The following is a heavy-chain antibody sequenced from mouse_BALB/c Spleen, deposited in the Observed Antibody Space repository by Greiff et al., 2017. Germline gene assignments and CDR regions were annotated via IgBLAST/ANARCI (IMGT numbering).Heavy chain of an antibody. CDR2: INPSTGYT. CDR1: GYTFTSYW. V-gene: IGHV1-7*01. Sequence: QVHVKQSGAELAKPGASVKMSCKASGYTFTSYWMHWVKQRPGQGLEWIGYINPSTGYTEYNQKFKDKATLTADKSSSTAYMQLSSLTSEDSAVYYCARGITTRFAYWGQGTLVTVSA. D-gene: IGHD2-4*01. J-gene: IGHJ3*01. CDR3: ARGITTRFAY.